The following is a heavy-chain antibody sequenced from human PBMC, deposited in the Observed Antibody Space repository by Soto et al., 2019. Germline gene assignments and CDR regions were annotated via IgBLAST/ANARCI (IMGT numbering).Heavy chain of an antibody. CDR2: IIPIFGTA. Sequence: ASVKVSCKASGGTFSSYAISWVRQAPGQGLEWMGGIIPIFGTANYAQKFQGRVTITADESTSTAYMELSSLRSEDTAVYYCARDIVVVVAARDYYGMDVWGQGTTVTVSS. D-gene: IGHD2-15*01. CDR1: GGTFSSYA. CDR3: ARDIVVVVAARDYYGMDV. V-gene: IGHV1-69*13. J-gene: IGHJ6*02.